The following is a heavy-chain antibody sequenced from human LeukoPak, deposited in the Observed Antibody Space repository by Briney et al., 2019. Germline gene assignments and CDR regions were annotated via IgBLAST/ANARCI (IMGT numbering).Heavy chain of an antibody. CDR2: IYTSGST. CDR3: ASGLRYFDLYY. V-gene: IGHV4-61*02. J-gene: IGHJ4*02. D-gene: IGHD3-9*01. Sequence: SQTLSLTCTVSGGSISSGSYYWSWIRQPAGKGLEWIGRIYTSGSTNYNPSLKSRVTISVDTSKNQFSLKLSSVTAADTAVYYCASGLRYFDLYYWGQGTLVTVSS. CDR1: GGSISSGSYY.